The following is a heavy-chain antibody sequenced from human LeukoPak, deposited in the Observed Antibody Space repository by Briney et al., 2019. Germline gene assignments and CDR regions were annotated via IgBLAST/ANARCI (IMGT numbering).Heavy chain of an antibody. CDR1: DGSITSSS. V-gene: IGHV4-59*01. Sequence: SETLSLTCSVSDGSITSSSWSWIRQPPGKGLEWIGYIYYSGSTNYNPSLKSRVTISVDTSKNQFSLRLSSVTAADTAVYYCARLSSGYYNWFDPWGQGTLVTVSS. CDR2: IYYSGST. CDR3: ARLSSGYYNWFDP. D-gene: IGHD3-3*01. J-gene: IGHJ5*02.